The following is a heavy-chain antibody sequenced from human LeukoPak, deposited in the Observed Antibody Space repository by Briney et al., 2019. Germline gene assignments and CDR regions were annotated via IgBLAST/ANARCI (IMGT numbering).Heavy chain of an antibody. J-gene: IGHJ4*02. CDR1: GGTFSSYA. CDR3: ARGRDGYNYAGYYFDY. Sequence: ASVKVSCKASGGTFSSYAISWVRQAPGQGLEWMGIINPSGGSTTYAQKFQVRVTMTRDMSTSTVYMEVSSLRSEDTAVYYCARGRDGYNYAGYYFDYWGQGTLVTVSS. D-gene: IGHD5-24*01. V-gene: IGHV1-46*01. CDR2: INPSGGST.